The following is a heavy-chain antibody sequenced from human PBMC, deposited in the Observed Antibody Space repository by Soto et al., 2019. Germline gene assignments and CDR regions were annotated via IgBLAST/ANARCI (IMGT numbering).Heavy chain of an antibody. J-gene: IGHJ6*02. CDR3: ARHGVYCSGDSGYLPPDYGMDV. Sequence: ASVKVSCKASGYTFTSYDINWVRQATGQGLEWMGWMNPNSGNTGYAQKCQGRVTMTRNTSISTAYMELSSLRSEDTAVYYCARHGVYCSGDSGYLPPDYGMDVWGQGTTVPVSS. CDR2: MNPNSGNT. D-gene: IGHD2-15*01. CDR1: GYTFTSYD. V-gene: IGHV1-8*01.